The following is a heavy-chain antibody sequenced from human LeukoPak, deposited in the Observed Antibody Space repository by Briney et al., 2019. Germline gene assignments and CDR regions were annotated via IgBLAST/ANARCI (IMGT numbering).Heavy chain of an antibody. CDR1: GFTFSSYS. Sequence: GGSLRLSCAASGFTFSSYSMNWVRQAPGKGLEWVSYISSSSSIIYYADSVKGRFTISRDNSKNTLYLQMNSLRAEDTAVYYCAREERYGMDVWGQGTTVTVSS. J-gene: IGHJ6*02. CDR2: ISSSSSII. V-gene: IGHV3-48*01. CDR3: AREERYGMDV.